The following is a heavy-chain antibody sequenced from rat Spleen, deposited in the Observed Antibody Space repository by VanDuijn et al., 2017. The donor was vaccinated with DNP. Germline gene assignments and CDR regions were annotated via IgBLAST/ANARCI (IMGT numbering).Heavy chain of an antibody. J-gene: IGHJ2*01. CDR3: VRPLGYSSYGFAY. V-gene: IGHV5-25*01. CDR2: ITSGRGST. CDR1: GFTFSDYN. Sequence: EVQLVESGGGLVQPGRSLKLSCAASGFTFSDYNMAWVRQAPGRGLEWIASITSGRGSTSYPDSVKGRFTISRDNAKSTLYLQMDSLRSEDTATYYCVRPLGYSSYGFAYWGQGVMVTVSS. D-gene: IGHD1-2*01.